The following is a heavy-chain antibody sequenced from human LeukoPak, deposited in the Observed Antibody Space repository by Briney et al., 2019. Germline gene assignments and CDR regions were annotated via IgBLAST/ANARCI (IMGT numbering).Heavy chain of an antibody. CDR2: IYHSG. CDR1: GGSNSSSGYY. D-gene: IGHD3-22*01. Sequence: SETLSLTCTVSGGSNSSSGYYWGWVRQPPGKGLEWIGSIYHSGNNPSLKSRVTISVDTSKNQFSLKLSSVTAADTAVYYCARWDGNGYYFGNWGQGTLVTVSS. V-gene: IGHV4-39*01. CDR3: ARWDGNGYYFGN. J-gene: IGHJ4*02.